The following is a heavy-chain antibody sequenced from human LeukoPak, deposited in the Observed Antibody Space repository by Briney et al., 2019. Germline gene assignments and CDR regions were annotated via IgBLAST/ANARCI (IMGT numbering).Heavy chain of an antibody. CDR1: GFTFSSYE. J-gene: IGHJ4*02. V-gene: IGHV3-48*03. Sequence: GGSLRLSCAASGFTFSSYEMNWVRQAPGKGLEWVSYISSSGSTIYYADSVKGRFTISRDNAKNSLYLQMNSLRAEDTAVYYCAREDDGSGYYLGKCDYWGQGTLVTVS. CDR3: AREDDGSGYYLGKCDY. D-gene: IGHD3-22*01. CDR2: ISSSGSTI.